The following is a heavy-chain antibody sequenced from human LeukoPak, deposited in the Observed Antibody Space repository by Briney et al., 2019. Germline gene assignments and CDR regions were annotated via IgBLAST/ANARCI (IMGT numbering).Heavy chain of an antibody. J-gene: IGHJ4*02. D-gene: IGHD1-26*01. CDR3: AKDVYSGSYYDY. V-gene: IGHV3-30*18. CDR2: ISYDGSNK. Sequence: PGGSLRLSCAASGFTFSSYWMSWVRQAPGKGLEWVAVISYDGSNKYYADSVKGRFTISRDNSKNTLYLQMNSLRAEDTAVYYCAKDVYSGSYYDYWGQGTLVTVSS. CDR1: GFTFSSYW.